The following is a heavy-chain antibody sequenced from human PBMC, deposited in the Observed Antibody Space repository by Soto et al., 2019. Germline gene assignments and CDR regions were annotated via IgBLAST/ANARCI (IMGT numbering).Heavy chain of an antibody. CDR3: ERSFARSGYKYGMDV. CDR2: VSRSSETI. CDR1: GFTFSKYA. D-gene: IGHD3-22*01. J-gene: IGHJ6*02. V-gene: IGHV3-48*02. Sequence: EVQLVESGGGLVQPGGSLRLSCASSGFTFSKYAMNWVRQAPGKGLEWVAYVSRSSETIYYTDSVKGRFTVSRDNARDSLTLQTHSLRDEDTAVFYCERSFARSGYKYGMDVLGQGTTVIVSS.